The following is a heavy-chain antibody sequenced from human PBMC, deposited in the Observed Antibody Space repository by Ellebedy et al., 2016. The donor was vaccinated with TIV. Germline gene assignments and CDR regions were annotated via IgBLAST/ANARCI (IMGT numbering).Heavy chain of an antibody. Sequence: MPSETLSLTCTVSGGSMRNYYWSWIRQPFGKGLEWLGQIFYSGSTNYNPSLRSRVTISVDTYKNPFSLRLSSVTAADTAVYYCARRKITIFGVTDAFDIWGQGTVVTVSS. D-gene: IGHD3-3*01. CDR2: IFYSGST. V-gene: IGHV4-59*01. CDR1: GGSMRNYY. CDR3: ARRKITIFGVTDAFDI. J-gene: IGHJ3*02.